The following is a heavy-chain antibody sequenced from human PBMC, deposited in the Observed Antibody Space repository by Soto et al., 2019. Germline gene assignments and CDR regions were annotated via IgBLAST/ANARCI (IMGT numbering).Heavy chain of an antibody. J-gene: IGHJ4*02. V-gene: IGHV1-18*01. CDR2: ISAYNGNT. D-gene: IGHD2-15*01. CDR3: ARDLRRLRGTLTHSDY. Sequence: VASVKVSCKASGYTFTSYGISWVRQAPGQGLEWMGWISAYNGNTNYAQKLQGRVTMTTDTSTSTAYMELRSLRSDDTAVYYCARDLRRLRGTLTHSDYWGQGTLVTVSS. CDR1: GYTFTSYG.